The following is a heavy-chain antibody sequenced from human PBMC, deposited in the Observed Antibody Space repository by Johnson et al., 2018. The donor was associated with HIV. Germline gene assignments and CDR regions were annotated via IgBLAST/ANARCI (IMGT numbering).Heavy chain of an antibody. CDR2: ISYDGSNK. J-gene: IGHJ3*02. Sequence: QVQLVESGGGVVQPGRSLRLSCAASGFTFSSYAMHWVRQAPGKGLEWVAVISYDGSNKYYADSVKGRFTISRDNSKNTLYLQMNSLRAEDTAVYYCAGCRNGRNAFDIWGQGTMVTVSS. D-gene: IGHD2-8*01. V-gene: IGHV3-30-3*01. CDR3: AGCRNGRNAFDI. CDR1: GFTFSSYA.